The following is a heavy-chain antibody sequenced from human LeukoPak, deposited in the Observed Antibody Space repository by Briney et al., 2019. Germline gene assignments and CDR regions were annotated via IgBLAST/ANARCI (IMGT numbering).Heavy chain of an antibody. CDR3: ARNVGIVGASFYYYYGMDV. Sequence: SETLSLTCTVSGGSISSYYWSWIRQPPGKGLDLIGYIYDSGSTNYNPSLKSRVTISVDTSKNHFSLNLSSVTAADTAVYYCARNVGIVGASFYYYYGMDVWGQGTTVTVSS. CDR1: GGSISSYY. D-gene: IGHD1-26*01. J-gene: IGHJ6*02. CDR2: IYDSGST. V-gene: IGHV4-59*01.